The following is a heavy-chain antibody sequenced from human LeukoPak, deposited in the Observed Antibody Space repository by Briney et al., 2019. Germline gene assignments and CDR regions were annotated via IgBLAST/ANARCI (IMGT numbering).Heavy chain of an antibody. CDR1: GYTFTSYG. V-gene: IGHV1-18*01. Sequence: ASVKVSCKASGYTFTSYGISWVRQAPGQGLEWMGWISAYNGNTNYAQKLQGRVTMTTDTSTSTAYMELSSLRSEDTAVYYCATVRRGYSYGLNHFDYWGQGTLVTVSS. CDR2: ISAYNGNT. CDR3: ATVRRGYSYGLNHFDY. J-gene: IGHJ4*02. D-gene: IGHD5-18*01.